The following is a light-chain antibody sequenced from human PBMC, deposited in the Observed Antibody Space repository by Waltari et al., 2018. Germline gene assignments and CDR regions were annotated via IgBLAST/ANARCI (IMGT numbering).Light chain of an antibody. J-gene: IGLJ2*01. CDR1: TNNIGTYNL. Sequence: QTALTQPASVSGSPGQSITISCAGATNNIGTYNLVSGYQQHPDKAPKLIIFEGVKRPSGVSNRFSGSKSGNTASLTISGLQTEDEADYYCCSYRGNSTFVFGGGTKLTVL. CDR2: EGV. CDR3: CSYRGNSTFV. V-gene: IGLV2-23*03.